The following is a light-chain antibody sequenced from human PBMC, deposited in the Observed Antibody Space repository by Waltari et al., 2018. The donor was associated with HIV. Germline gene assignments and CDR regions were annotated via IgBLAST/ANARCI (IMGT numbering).Light chain of an antibody. V-gene: IGKV3-15*01. Sequence: EIVMTQSPATLSVSPGERATLSCRASQSVSSNLAWYQQKHGHAPRLLIYGASTRATGIPARFSGSGSGTEFTLTISSLQSEDFAVDYCQQYNNWPLYTFGQGTKLEIK. CDR1: QSVSSN. CDR3: QQYNNWPLYT. J-gene: IGKJ2*01. CDR2: GAS.